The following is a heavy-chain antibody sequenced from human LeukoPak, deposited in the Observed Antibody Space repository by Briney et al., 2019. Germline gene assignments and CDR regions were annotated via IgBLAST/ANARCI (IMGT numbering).Heavy chain of an antibody. V-gene: IGHV4-61*02. J-gene: IGHJ4*02. CDR3: ARTLPFIGANFDY. Sequence: SETLSLTCTVSGGSISSGSYYWSWIRQPAGKGLEWIGRIYTSGSTNYNPSLKSRVTISVYTSKNHSSLKLSSVTAADTAVYYCARTLPFIGANFDYWGQGTLVTVSS. D-gene: IGHD3-16*02. CDR1: GGSISSGSYY. CDR2: IYTSGST.